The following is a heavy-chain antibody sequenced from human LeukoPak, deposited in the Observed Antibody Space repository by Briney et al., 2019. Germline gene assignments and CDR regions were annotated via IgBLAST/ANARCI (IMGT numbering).Heavy chain of an antibody. J-gene: IGHJ5*02. Sequence: GASVKVSCKASGYTFTSYAMHWVRQAPGQRLEWMGWINAGNGNTKYSQEFQGRVTITRDTSASTAYMELSSLRSEDMAVYYCARGPITGTTEYNWFDPWGQGTLVTVSS. CDR2: INAGNGNT. CDR1: GYTFTSYA. V-gene: IGHV1-3*03. D-gene: IGHD1-7*01. CDR3: ARGPITGTTEYNWFDP.